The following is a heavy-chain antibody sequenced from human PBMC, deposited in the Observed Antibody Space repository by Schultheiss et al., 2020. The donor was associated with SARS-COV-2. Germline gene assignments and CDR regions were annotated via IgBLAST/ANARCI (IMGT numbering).Heavy chain of an antibody. CDR1: GGSISSYY. CDR3: ARLRDFNWFDL. Sequence: SETLSLTCTVSGGSISSYYWSWIRQPPGKGLEWIGEIYHSGSTNYNPSLKSRVTISVDTSKNQFSLKLTSVTAADTAVYYCARLRDFNWFDLWGQGTLVTVS. CDR2: IYHSGST. D-gene: IGHD5-24*01. J-gene: IGHJ5*02. V-gene: IGHV4-59*08.